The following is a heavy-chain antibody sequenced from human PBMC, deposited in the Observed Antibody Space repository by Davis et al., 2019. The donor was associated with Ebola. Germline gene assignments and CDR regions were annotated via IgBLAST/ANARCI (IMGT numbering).Heavy chain of an antibody. V-gene: IGHV1-69*02. CDR3: ARNSGYASVP. CDR2: SIPILGIA. CDR1: LCTLSSYT. J-gene: IGHJ5*02. D-gene: IGHD5-12*01. Sequence: SSVTVSCQATLCTLSSYTISWVRQAPGQGLEWMGRSIPILGIANFAQKFQGRVTNTADKSTSTAYMEPSSLRSEDTAVYYCARNSGYASVPWGQGTLVTVSS.